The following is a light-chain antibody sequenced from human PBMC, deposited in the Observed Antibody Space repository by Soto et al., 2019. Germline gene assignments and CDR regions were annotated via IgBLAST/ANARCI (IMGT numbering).Light chain of an antibody. CDR1: QTVSSY. V-gene: IGKV3-20*01. CDR2: GAS. CDR3: QQYGTSPIT. J-gene: IGKJ5*01. Sequence: ENLVTQSPGTLSLSPGERATLSCRASQTVSSYLTWYQQRPGQAPRLLISGASRRATGIPDRFSGSGSGTDFTLTLSRLEPEDFALYYCQQYGTSPITFGQGTRLEIK.